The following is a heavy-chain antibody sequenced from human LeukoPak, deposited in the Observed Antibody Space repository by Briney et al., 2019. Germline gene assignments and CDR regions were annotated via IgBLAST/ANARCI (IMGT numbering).Heavy chain of an antibody. D-gene: IGHD6-13*01. CDR1: EFPFSDSW. CDR2: IKKDGSGI. CDR3: ARGRARSSSFGY. J-gene: IGHJ4*02. Sequence: GGSLRLPCAVSEFPFSDSWMYWVRQAPGKGLEGVASIKKDGSGISYVDSVQGRFIISRDNAKNSLYLQMNSLRVEDTAVYYCARGRARSSSFGYWGQGTLVTVSS. V-gene: IGHV3-7*03.